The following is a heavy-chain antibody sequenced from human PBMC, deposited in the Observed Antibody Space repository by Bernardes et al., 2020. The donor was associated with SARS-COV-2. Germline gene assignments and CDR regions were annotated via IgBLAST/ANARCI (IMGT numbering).Heavy chain of an antibody. V-gene: IGHV4-59*01. CDR1: GGSISSYY. Sequence: SEPLSLTCTVSGGSISSYYWSWIRQPPGKGLEWIGYIYYSGSTNYNPSLKSRVTISVDTSKNQFSLKLSSVTAADTAVYYCARSPDLNTGFRVYAFDIWGQGTMVTVSS. CDR2: IYYSGST. CDR3: ARSPDLNTGFRVYAFDI. J-gene: IGHJ3*02. D-gene: IGHD2-2*02.